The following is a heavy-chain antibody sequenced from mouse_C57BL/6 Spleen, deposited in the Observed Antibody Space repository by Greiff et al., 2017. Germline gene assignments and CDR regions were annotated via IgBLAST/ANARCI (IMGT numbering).Heavy chain of an antibody. CDR2: ISNKANGYTT. V-gene: IGHV7-4*01. D-gene: IGHD2-5*01. CDR1: GFTFTDYY. J-gene: IGHJ2*01. Sequence: EVKLVESGGGLVQPGASLRLSCAASGFTFTDYYMSWVRQPPGKAPEWLALISNKANGYTTAYTASVKGRFTISRDNSQNFLYLQINTLRAEDSTTYYCVKALYSNYFDYWGQGTTLTVSS. CDR3: VKALYSNYFDY.